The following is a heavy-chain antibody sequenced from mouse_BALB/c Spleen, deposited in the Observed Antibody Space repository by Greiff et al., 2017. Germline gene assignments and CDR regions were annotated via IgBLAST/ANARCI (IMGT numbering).Heavy chain of an antibody. J-gene: IGHJ4*01. V-gene: IGHV5-9-4*01. CDR2: ISSGGSYT. D-gene: IGHD2-14*01. CDR1: GFTFSSYA. Sequence: EVKLVESGGGLVKPGGSLKLSCAASGFTFSSYAMSWVRQSPEKRLEWVAEISSGGSYTYYPDTVTGRFTISRDNAKNTLYLEMSSLRSEDTAMYYCARVYYRSRAYYAMDYWGQGTSVTVSS. CDR3: ARVYYRSRAYYAMDY.